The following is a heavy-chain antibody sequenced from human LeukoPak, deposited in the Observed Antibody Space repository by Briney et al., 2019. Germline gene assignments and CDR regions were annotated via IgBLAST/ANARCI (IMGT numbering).Heavy chain of an antibody. CDR3: ARDAVVPASLLDY. J-gene: IGHJ4*02. D-gene: IGHD2-2*01. V-gene: IGHV4-38-2*02. CDR1: GYSISSGYY. CDR2: IYHSGST. Sequence: SETLSLTCTVSGYSISSGYYWGWIRQPPGKGLEWIGSIYHSGSTYYNPSLKSRVTISVDTSKNQFSLKLTSVTAAGTAVYYCARDAVVPASLLDYWGQGTLVTVSS.